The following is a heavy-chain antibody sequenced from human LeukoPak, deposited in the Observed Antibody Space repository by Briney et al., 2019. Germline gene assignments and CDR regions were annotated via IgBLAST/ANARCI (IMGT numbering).Heavy chain of an antibody. CDR2: INPSGGST. Sequence: ASVKLSCKASGYTFSNFAITWVRQAPGQGLEWMGIINPSGGSTSYAQKFQGRVTMTRDMSTSTVYMELSSLRSEDTAVYYCARGVTGMRGYYFDYWGQGTLVTVSS. D-gene: IGHD1-20*01. CDR1: GYTFSNFA. V-gene: IGHV1-46*01. CDR3: ARGVTGMRGYYFDY. J-gene: IGHJ4*02.